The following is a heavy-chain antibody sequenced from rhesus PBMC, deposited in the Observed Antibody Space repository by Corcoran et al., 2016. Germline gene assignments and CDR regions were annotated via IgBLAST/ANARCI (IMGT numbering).Heavy chain of an antibody. CDR2: INGSDGTT. CDR3: ARHEGGEQGSFDV. J-gene: IGHJ5-1*01. CDR1: AVSIRSDYW. D-gene: IGHD3-34*01. Sequence: QVQLPESGPAVVKPSETLSPTCAFSAVSIRSDYWWRLICRSPGQGLEWIGGINGSDGTTENNPPLKSRVTISIDTSKNQFSLRLTSVPAADTAVYYCARHEGGEQGSFDVWGPGVPVTVS. V-gene: IGHV4-93*02.